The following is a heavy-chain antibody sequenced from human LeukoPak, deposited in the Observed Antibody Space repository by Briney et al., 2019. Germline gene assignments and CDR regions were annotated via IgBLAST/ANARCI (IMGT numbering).Heavy chain of an antibody. Sequence: GSLRLSCVASGLTFSNYSMNWVRQAPGRGLEWVSSIITVSTTYFQYADSVKGRFTISRDNSKNTLYLQMNSLRAEDTAVYYCARALPEGYFDYWGQGTLVTVSS. CDR2: IITVSTTYF. D-gene: IGHD1-14*01. CDR1: GLTFSNYS. V-gene: IGHV3-21*01. CDR3: ARALPEGYFDY. J-gene: IGHJ4*02.